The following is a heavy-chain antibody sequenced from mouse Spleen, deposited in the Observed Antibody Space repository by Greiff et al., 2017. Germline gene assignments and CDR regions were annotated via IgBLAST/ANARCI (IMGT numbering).Heavy chain of an antibody. CDR2: ISSGSSTI. Sequence: EVKLMESGGGLVKPGGSLKLSCAASGFTFSDYGMHWVRQAPEKGLEWVAYISSGSSTIYYADTVKGRFTISRDNAKNTLFLQMTSLRSEDTAMYYCARGEGRGDRWFAYWGQGTLVTVSA. J-gene: IGHJ3*01. V-gene: IGHV5-17*01. D-gene: IGHD3-3*01. CDR1: GFTFSDYG. CDR3: ARGEGRGDRWFAY.